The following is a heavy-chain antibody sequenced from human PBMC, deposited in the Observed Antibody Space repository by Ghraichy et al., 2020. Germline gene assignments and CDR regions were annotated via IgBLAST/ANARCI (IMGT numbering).Heavy chain of an antibody. J-gene: IGHJ4*02. CDR1: GGSFSGYY. V-gene: IGHV4-34*01. D-gene: IGHD3-22*01. CDR2: INHSGST. CDR3: ASLSYYYVSSGAFDY. Sequence: SETLSLTCAVYGGSFSGYYWSWIRQPPGKGLEWIGEINHSGSTNYNPSLKSRVTISVDTSKNQFSLKLRSVTAADTAVYYCASLSYYYVSSGAFDYWGQGTLVTVSS.